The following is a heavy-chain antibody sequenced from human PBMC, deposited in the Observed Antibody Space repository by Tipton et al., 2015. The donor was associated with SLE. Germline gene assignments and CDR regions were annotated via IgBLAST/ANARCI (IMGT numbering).Heavy chain of an antibody. V-gene: IGHV4-59*11. CDR1: GGSINGHY. Sequence: LRLSCTVSGGSINGHYWSWIRQPPGKPLEWIGYIHDNGNTDYNPSLKSRLTISFDRSKRQFSLKLSSVTAADTAVYFCARAPPYFSSYYFDYWGQGTLVTVSS. CDR3: ARAPPYFSSYYFDY. J-gene: IGHJ4*02. CDR2: IHDNGNT. D-gene: IGHD3-10*01.